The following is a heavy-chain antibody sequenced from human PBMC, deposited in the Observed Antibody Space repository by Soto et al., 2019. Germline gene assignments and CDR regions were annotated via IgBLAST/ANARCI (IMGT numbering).Heavy chain of an antibody. CDR1: GGTFRNYP. V-gene: IGHV1-69*01. CDR2: IIPIVGSP. D-gene: IGHD2-15*01. CDR3: ASDTHSAGGWFDT. Sequence: QVHLVQSGAEVKKPGSSVKVSCKASGGTFRNYPFSWVRQAPGQGLEWMGGIIPIVGSPNYAQKFQGRVTITADASTSIVYMDLSSLRSHDTVVYYCASDTHSAGGWFDTWGRGTPVTVSS. J-gene: IGHJ5*02.